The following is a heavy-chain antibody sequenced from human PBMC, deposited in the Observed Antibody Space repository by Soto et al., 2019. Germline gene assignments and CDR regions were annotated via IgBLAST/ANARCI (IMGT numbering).Heavy chain of an antibody. Sequence: EVQLVESGGGLVQPGASLRLSCAASGFTFSAFWMTWLRQAPGKGLEWVANIKRDGTVTHYGDSVEGRCTLSRDNAQNSLFLELNSLRPEDTAMYYCVRDLSPPGEFLYDAFDVWGQGTFVTVSS. CDR2: IKRDGTVT. D-gene: IGHD2-21*01. J-gene: IGHJ3*01. CDR1: GFTFSAFW. V-gene: IGHV3-7*04. CDR3: VRDLSPPGEFLYDAFDV.